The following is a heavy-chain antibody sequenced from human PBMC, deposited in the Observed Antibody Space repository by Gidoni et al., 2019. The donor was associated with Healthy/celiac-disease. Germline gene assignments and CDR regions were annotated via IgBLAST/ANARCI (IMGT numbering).Heavy chain of an antibody. D-gene: IGHD2-15*01. Sequence: QVQLVESGGGVVQPGRSLRLSCAASGFTFSSYGMHWVRQAPGKGLEWVAVIWYDGSNKYYADSVKGRFTISRDNSKNTLYLQMNSLRAEDTAVYYCARDGRYCSGGSCYRQDYWGQGTLVTVSS. J-gene: IGHJ4*02. V-gene: IGHV3-33*01. CDR2: IWYDGSNK. CDR3: ARDGRYCSGGSCYRQDY. CDR1: GFTFSSYG.